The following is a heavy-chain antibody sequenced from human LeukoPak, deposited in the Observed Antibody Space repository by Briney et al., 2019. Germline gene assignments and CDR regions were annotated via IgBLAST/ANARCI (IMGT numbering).Heavy chain of an antibody. CDR1: GYSISSGYY. V-gene: IGHV4-38-2*02. J-gene: IGHJ4*02. CDR2: IYHSGST. CDR3: ATLTTGTTLKIDY. Sequence: SETLSLTCTVSGYSISSGYYWGWIRQPPGKGLEWIGSIYHSGSTCYNPSLKSRVTISVDTSKNQFSLKLSSVTAADTAVYYCATLTTGTTLKIDYWGQGTLVTVSS. D-gene: IGHD1-1*01.